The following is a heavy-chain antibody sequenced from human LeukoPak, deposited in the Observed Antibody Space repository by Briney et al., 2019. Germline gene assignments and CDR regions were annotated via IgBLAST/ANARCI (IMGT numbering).Heavy chain of an antibody. CDR1: GYSISSGYY. D-gene: IGHD3-22*01. J-gene: IGHJ4*02. CDR3: ARDIPLYYYDSSGYYYFDY. V-gene: IGHV4-38-2*02. Sequence: SETLSLTCTVSGYSISSGYYWGWIRQPPGKGLEWIGSIYHSGSTYYNPSLKSRVTISVDTSKNQFSLKLSSVTAADTAVYYCARDIPLYYYDSSGYYYFDYWGQGTLVTVSS. CDR2: IYHSGST.